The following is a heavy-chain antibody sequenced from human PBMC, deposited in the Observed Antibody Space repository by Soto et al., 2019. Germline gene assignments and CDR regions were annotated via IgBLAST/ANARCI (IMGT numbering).Heavy chain of an antibody. J-gene: IGHJ4*02. D-gene: IGHD2-2*01. Sequence: QVQLQESGPGLVKPSQTLSLTCTVSGGSITSSGYYWSWIRQHPGEGLEWIGFTSNSGSTSYNPSLKSRVTISVDPYSTPFSLNLKSVTAADTAVYYCARGGGSTKVDYWGQGTLVTVSP. V-gene: IGHV4-31*03. CDR1: GGSITSSGYY. CDR3: ARGGGSTKVDY. CDR2: TSNSGST.